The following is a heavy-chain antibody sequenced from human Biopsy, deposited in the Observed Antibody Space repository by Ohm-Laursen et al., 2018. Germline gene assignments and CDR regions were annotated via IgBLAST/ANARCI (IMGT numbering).Heavy chain of an antibody. Sequence: GSLRLSCAASGFAFNLYEMNWVRQAPGKGMEWISYIYGGGSPVSYADSVKGRFTISRDNAQNSLYLHTNSLRAEDTAVYYCARLNSGTYDASDLWGQGTMVIVSS. J-gene: IGHJ3*01. CDR1: GFAFNLYE. CDR3: ARLNSGTYDASDL. CDR2: IYGGGSPV. D-gene: IGHD1-26*01. V-gene: IGHV3-48*03.